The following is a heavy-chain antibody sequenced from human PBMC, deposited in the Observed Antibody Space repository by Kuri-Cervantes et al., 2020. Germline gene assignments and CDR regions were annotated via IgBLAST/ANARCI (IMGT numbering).Heavy chain of an antibody. CDR3: ARGAYGSGSYYEYFQH. V-gene: IGHV1-2*02. Sequence: ASVKVSCKVSGYTLTELSMHWVRQAPGQGLEWMGWINPNSGGTNYAQKFQGRVTMTRDTSISTAYMELSRLRSDDTAVYYCARGAYGSGSYYEYFQHWGQGTLVTVSS. J-gene: IGHJ1*01. CDR2: INPNSGGT. D-gene: IGHD3-10*01. CDR1: GYTLTELS.